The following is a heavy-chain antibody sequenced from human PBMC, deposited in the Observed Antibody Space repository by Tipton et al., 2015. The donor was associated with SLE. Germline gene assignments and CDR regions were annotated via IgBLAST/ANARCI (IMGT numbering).Heavy chain of an antibody. Sequence: SLRLSCSASGLTFSSYAMHWVHQAPGKGLEYVSAISSNGGSTYYADSVKGRFTISRGNSKNTLYLQMSSLRAEDTAVYYCVKGGSGSYYWGYYFDYWGQGTLVTVSS. CDR1: GLTFSSYA. CDR2: ISSNGGST. D-gene: IGHD1-26*01. V-gene: IGHV3-64D*06. CDR3: VKGGSGSYYWGYYFDY. J-gene: IGHJ4*02.